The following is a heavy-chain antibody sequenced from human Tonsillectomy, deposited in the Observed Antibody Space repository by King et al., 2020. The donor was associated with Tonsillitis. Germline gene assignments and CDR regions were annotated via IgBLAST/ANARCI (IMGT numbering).Heavy chain of an antibody. D-gene: IGHD5-12*01. J-gene: IGHJ6*03. CDR2: DRSKAYSGTT. V-gene: IGHV3-49*04. Sequence: VQVVESGGGLVQPGRSLRLSCTASGFTFGDYAMSWVRQAPGKGLEWVGFDRSKAYSGTTEYAASVKGRFTISRDDSKSIAYLQMNSLKTEDTAVYYCTRVDIVATMGRGYYYYYMDVWGKGTTVTVSS. CDR1: GFTFGDYA. CDR3: TRVDIVATMGRGYYYYYMDV.